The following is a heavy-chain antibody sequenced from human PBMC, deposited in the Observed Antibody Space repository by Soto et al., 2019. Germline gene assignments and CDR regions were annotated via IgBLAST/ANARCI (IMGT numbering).Heavy chain of an antibody. CDR1: RFRFSTYA. V-gene: IGHV3-30*14. Sequence: QVQLVESGGGVVQPGRSLRLSCAASRFRFSTYAIHWVRQAPGKGLEWVAGISYDGGNEYYADSVKGRFTISIDNSKSTLYLKMNSRGPDDMAVYYCARDRSGSHEIDDSLDIWGRGTMVTVSS. D-gene: IGHD1-26*01. CDR2: ISYDGGNE. J-gene: IGHJ3*02. CDR3: ARDRSGSHEIDDSLDI.